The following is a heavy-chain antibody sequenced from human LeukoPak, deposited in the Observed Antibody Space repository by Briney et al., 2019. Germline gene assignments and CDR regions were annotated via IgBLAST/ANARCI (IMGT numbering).Heavy chain of an antibody. Sequence: GGALRLSCAASGFTFSNAWMSGVRQAPGKGLEWVGRIKSKNDGWTIDYAAPVKGRFTISRDDSKNTLYLQMNSLKTEATAVYYCTTVPRYCSGGSCSQFDYWGQGTLVTVSS. J-gene: IGHJ4*02. CDR2: IKSKNDGWTI. D-gene: IGHD2-15*01. CDR1: GFTFSNAW. CDR3: TTVPRYCSGGSCSQFDY. V-gene: IGHV3-15*01.